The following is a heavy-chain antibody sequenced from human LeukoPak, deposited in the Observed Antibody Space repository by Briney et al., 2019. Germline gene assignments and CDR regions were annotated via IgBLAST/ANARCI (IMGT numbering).Heavy chain of an antibody. D-gene: IGHD3-16*02. J-gene: IGHJ6*04. Sequence: PSETLSLTCTVSGGSISTSSYYWGWIRQPPGKGLEWIGSIYYSGSTYYNPSLKSRVTISVDTSKNQFSLKLSSVTAADTAVYYCAIGELSPPDVWGKGTTVTVSS. V-gene: IGHV4-39*07. CDR2: IYYSGST. CDR3: AIGELSPPDV. CDR1: GGSISTSSYY.